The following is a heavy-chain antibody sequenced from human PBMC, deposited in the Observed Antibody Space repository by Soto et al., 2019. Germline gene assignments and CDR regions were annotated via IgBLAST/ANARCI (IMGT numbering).Heavy chain of an antibody. CDR3: ASSRPSLSSGGGDCYSFDY. J-gene: IGHJ4*02. V-gene: IGHV1-69*02. CDR1: GATFLSNS. CDR2: ITPLFGIE. D-gene: IGHD2-21*02. Sequence: QVQLVQSGAEVKKPGSSVMVSCKSSGATFLSNSISWVRQAPGQGLEWMGRITPLFGIENYAQKLQARVTISADKSTRTAYIELSSLRSEDTAVYYCASSRPSLSSGGGDCYSFDYWGQGTLVTVSS.